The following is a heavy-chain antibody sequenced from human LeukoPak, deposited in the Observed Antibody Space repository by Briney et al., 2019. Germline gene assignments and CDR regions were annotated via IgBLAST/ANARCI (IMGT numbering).Heavy chain of an antibody. CDR2: IKQDGSEK. CDR1: GFTFDDYA. J-gene: IGHJ4*02. Sequence: PGRSLRLSCAASGFTFDDYAMHWVRQAPGKGLEWVANIKQDGSEKYYVDSVKGRFTISRDSSLYLQMDRLRAEDTAVYYCAKEIGWSGYRPCYFDSWGQGTLVTVSS. V-gene: IGHV3-7*03. D-gene: IGHD3-3*01. CDR3: AKEIGWSGYRPCYFDS.